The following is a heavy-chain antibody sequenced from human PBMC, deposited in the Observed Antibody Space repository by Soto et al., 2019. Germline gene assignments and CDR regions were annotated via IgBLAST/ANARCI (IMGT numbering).Heavy chain of an antibody. Sequence: EVQLVESGGGLVQPGGSLRLSCAASGFTFSSYEMNWVRQAPVKGLEWVSYISSSGSTIYYADSVKGRFTISRDNAKNSLYLQMNSLRAEDTAVYYCARERPTGYNWNYELGIDYWGQGTLVTVSS. D-gene: IGHD1-7*01. CDR3: ARERPTGYNWNYELGIDY. V-gene: IGHV3-48*03. J-gene: IGHJ4*02. CDR2: ISSSGSTI. CDR1: GFTFSSYE.